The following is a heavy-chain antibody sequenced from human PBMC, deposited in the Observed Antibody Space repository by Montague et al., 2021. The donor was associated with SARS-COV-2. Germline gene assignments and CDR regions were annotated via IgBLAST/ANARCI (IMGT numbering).Heavy chain of an antibody. CDR3: ARREYSYGWGD. Sequence: SETLSLTCTVTGGPISGSSDYWGWICQSPGKGLEWIASVYYSGNTYYXPSLKSRLTISVDTSKNQFSLKLNSVTAADTALYYCARREYSYGWGDWGQGTLVTVSS. J-gene: IGHJ4*02. V-gene: IGHV4-39*01. CDR2: VYYSGNT. CDR1: GGPISGSSDY. D-gene: IGHD5-18*01.